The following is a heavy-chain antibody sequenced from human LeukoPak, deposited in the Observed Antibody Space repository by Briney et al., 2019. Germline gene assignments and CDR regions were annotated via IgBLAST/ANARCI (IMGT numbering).Heavy chain of an antibody. CDR2: FDPEDGGT. D-gene: IGHD1-14*01. CDR3: ATSTVTHFDY. J-gene: IGHJ4*02. Sequence: GASVKVSCKASGYTFTSYYMLWLRQAPGQGLEGMGGFDPEDGGTIYAQKFQGRVTMTEYTSTDTAYMELSRLRSEDADVCYCATSTVTHFDYWGQGTLVTVSS. CDR1: GYTFTSYY. V-gene: IGHV1-24*01.